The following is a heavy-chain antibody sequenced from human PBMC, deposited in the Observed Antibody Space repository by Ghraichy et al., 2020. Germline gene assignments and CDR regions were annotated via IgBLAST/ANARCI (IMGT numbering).Heavy chain of an antibody. CDR2: IYYSGST. D-gene: IGHD3-3*01. Sequence: SETLSLTCTVSGGSISSSSYYWGWIRQPPGKGLEWIGSIYYSGSTYYNPSLKSRVTISVDTSKNQFSLKLSSVTAADTAVYYCASLYDFWSGYTDYWGQGTLVTVSS. CDR1: GGSISSSSYY. V-gene: IGHV4-39*01. CDR3: ASLYDFWSGYTDY. J-gene: IGHJ4*02.